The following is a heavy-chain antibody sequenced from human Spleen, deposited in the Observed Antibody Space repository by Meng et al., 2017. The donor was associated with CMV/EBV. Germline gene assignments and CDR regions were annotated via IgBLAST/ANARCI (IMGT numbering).Heavy chain of an antibody. J-gene: IGHJ6*02. D-gene: IGHD2-2*01. V-gene: IGHV3-53*01. CDR2: IYSGGTT. CDR1: GFIVSRNY. Sequence: GGSLRLSCAASGFIVSRNYMSWVRQAPVKGLEWVSIIYSGGTTYYADSVKGRFTISRDESKNTLYLQMNSRRVVDTAVYYCARDIVVVPAGMMIYYYYYRMDVWGQGTTVTVSS. CDR3: ARDIVVVPAGMMIYYYYYRMDV.